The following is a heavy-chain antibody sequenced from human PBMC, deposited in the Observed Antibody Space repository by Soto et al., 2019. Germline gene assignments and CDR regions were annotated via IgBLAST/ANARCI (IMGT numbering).Heavy chain of an antibody. J-gene: IGHJ6*02. CDR1: GGAIDSGGYY. Sequence: SETLSLTCNVSGGAIDSGGYYWCWIRQHPGKGLEWIGYIYYSGSTYYNPSLKSRVSISIDTSKNQFSLELISVTAADTAVYYCARGGTSYARRGLDVWGQGTTVTVSS. D-gene: IGHD3-16*01. V-gene: IGHV4-31*03. CDR2: IYYSGST. CDR3: ARGGTSYARRGLDV.